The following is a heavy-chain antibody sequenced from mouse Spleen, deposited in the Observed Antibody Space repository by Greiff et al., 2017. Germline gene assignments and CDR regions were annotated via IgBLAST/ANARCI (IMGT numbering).Heavy chain of an antibody. V-gene: IGHV1-85*01. CDR2: IYPGDGST. Sequence: VKLMESGPELVKPGALVKISCKASGYTFTSYDINWVKQRPGQGLEWIGWIYPGDGSTKYNEKFKGKATFTADTSSNTAYMQLSSLTTEDSAIYYCARRSLGYFDVWGAGTTVTVSS. CDR3: ARRSLGYFDV. D-gene: IGHD6-1*01. J-gene: IGHJ1*01. CDR1: GYTFTSYD.